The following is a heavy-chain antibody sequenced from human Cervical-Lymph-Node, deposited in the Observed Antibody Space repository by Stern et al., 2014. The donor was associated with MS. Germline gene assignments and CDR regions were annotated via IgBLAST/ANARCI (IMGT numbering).Heavy chain of an antibody. CDR1: GFSLSTTGMC. V-gene: IGHV2-70*01. Sequence: ESGPALVKPTQTLTLTCTFSGFSLSTTGMCLSWIRKPPGKALEWLALLDWDGDKYYSTALKTRLTISKDTSKNQVVLTMTNMAPLDTATYFCVRAREGYYFDYWGQGIPVTVSS. J-gene: IGHJ4*02. CDR3: VRAREGYYFDY. D-gene: IGHD2-21*01. CDR2: LDWDGDK.